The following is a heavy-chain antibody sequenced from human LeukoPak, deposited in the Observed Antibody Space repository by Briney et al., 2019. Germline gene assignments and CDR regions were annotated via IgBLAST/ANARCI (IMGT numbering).Heavy chain of an antibody. CDR2: IYTSGTT. J-gene: IGHJ5*02. D-gene: IGHD4-17*01. V-gene: IGHV4-4*07. CDR1: GGSISSYY. CDR3: ARESPTVQGENWFDP. Sequence: SETLSLTCTVSGGSISSYYWSWIRQPAGKGLEWIGRIYTSGTTHYNPSLKSRVTISVDTSKNQFSLKLSSVTAADTAVYYCARESPTVQGENWFDPWGQGTLVTVSS.